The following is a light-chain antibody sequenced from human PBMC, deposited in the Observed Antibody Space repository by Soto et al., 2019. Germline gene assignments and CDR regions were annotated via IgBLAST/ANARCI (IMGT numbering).Light chain of an antibody. J-gene: IGKJ5*01. V-gene: IGKV4-1*01. Sequence: DSLMTQSQGSLAVSLGERATINCKSRERFLYSSNNKNYLAWYQQKPGQAPRLLIYGASTRATGIPARFSGSGSGTEFTLTISSLQSEDFAVYYCQQYNNWPPIPFGQGTRLEIK. CDR1: ERFLYSSNNKNY. CDR2: GAS. CDR3: QQYNNWPPIP.